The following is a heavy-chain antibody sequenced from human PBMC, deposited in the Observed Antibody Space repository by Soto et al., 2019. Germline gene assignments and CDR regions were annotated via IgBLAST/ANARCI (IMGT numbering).Heavy chain of an antibody. J-gene: IGHJ4*02. CDR3: ARHGAAIWLGY. D-gene: IGHD6-19*01. CDR1: GYTFSGHW. CDR2: IDPSDSYI. V-gene: IGHV5-10-1*01. Sequence: GETLKISCKTSGYTFSGHWISWVRQVPGKGLQWMGNIDPSDSYINYNPAFRGHVTFSVDKSSSTAYLHWRSLGPSDTAIYYCARHGAAIWLGYWGQGTLVTVSS.